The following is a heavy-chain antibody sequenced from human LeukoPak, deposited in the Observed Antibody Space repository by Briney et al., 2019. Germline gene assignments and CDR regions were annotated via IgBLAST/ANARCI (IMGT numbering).Heavy chain of an antibody. V-gene: IGHV4-39*07. Sequence: SETLSLTCTVSGGSISTSNYYWGWIRQPPGKGLEWIGNIFYSGSTYYSPSLKSRVTISLDTSRNQFSLKLNSVTAADTAVYYCARDKAGGGSYYMDVWGKGTTVTVSS. J-gene: IGHJ6*03. CDR1: GGSISTSNYY. CDR2: IFYSGST. CDR3: ARDKAGGGSYYMDV. D-gene: IGHD1-14*01.